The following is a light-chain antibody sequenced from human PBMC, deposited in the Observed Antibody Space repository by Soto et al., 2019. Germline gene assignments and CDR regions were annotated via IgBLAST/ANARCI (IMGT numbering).Light chain of an antibody. CDR1: QSINNW. J-gene: IGKJ2*01. Sequence: DIKMTQSPSTLSASVGDTVTITCRASQSINNWLAWYQQKPGKAPKLLTSDASTLESGVPSRFSGSGSGTEFTLTISSLQPDDFATYYCQQYYRPYTFGQGTKLEIK. CDR3: QQYYRPYT. CDR2: DAS. V-gene: IGKV1-5*01.